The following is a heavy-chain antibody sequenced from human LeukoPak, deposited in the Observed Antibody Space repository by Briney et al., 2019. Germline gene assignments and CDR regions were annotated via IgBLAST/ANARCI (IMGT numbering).Heavy chain of an antibody. D-gene: IGHD7-27*01. J-gene: IGHJ4*02. V-gene: IGHV1-24*01. CDR3: TIWGTGSFSDPAFDY. CDR2: FDPEDGET. Sequence: ASVKVSCKVSGYTLIDLTLHWVRQAPGKGFEWMGGFDPEDGETIYAQKFQGRVTMTEDTSTDTAYMELTSLTSEDTAVYYCTIWGTGSFSDPAFDYWGQGTLVTVSS. CDR1: GYTLIDLT.